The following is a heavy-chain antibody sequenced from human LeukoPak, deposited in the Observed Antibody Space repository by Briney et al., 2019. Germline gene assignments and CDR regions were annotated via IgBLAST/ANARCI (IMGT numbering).Heavy chain of an antibody. D-gene: IGHD2-2*01. CDR1: GGTFISYA. J-gene: IGHJ5*02. CDR3: ARTSCSEGLRCWFDP. CDR2: IIPIFGTA. V-gene: IGHV1-69*13. Sequence: SVKVSCKASGGTFISYAISWVRQAPGQGLEWMGGIIPIFGTANYAQKFQGRVTITADESTSTAYMELSSLRSEDTAVYYCARTSCSEGLRCWFDPWGQGTLVTVSS.